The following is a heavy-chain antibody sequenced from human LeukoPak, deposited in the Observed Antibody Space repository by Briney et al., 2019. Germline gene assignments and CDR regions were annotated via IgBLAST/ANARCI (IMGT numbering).Heavy chain of an antibody. V-gene: IGHV3-74*01. J-gene: IGHJ5*02. CDR3: VRDRDWNIDL. Sequence: GGSLRLSCVASGFNFNTYWMHWVRQVPGKGLMSVSRINPDGTYTNYAGSVKGRFTISRDNAKSTLYLQMNGLRVEDAAVYYCVRDRDWNIDLWGQGTLVTVSS. CDR1: GFNFNTYW. D-gene: IGHD1/OR15-1a*01. CDR2: INPDGTYT.